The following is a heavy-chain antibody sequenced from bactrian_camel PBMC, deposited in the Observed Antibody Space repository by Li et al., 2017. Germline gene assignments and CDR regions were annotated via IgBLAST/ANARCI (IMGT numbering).Heavy chain of an antibody. CDR2: IESDGST. Sequence: HVQLVESGGGSVQAGGSLRLSCATSGPVYSHYCMAWFRQVPGQEREAVAGIESDGSTSYADSVKGRFTVSKDSAKISLYLQMNSRKPEDTAMYYWAADGCLSDCSSSFRDYEYNFWGRGTQVTVS. V-gene: IGHV3S53*01. J-gene: IGHJ4*01. D-gene: IGHD3*01. CDR1: GPVYSHYC. CDR3: AADGCLSDCSSSFRDYEYNF.